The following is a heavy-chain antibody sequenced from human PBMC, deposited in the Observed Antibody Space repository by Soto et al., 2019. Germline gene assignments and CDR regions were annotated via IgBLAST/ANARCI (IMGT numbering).Heavy chain of an antibody. CDR1: GYTFTDYY. CDR3: TRENIENSDGLYDASDI. J-gene: IGHJ6*04. CDR2: MNPKIGGA. Sequence: ASVKVSCKTSGYTFTDYYTHWVRQAPGQGLEWMGWMNPKIGGAYFAQKFQGRVTLTRDTSIGTAYIEVNSLTSDDTAVYFCTRENIENSDGLYDASDIWGKGKTVTFSA. V-gene: IGHV1-2*02. D-gene: IGHD5-18*01.